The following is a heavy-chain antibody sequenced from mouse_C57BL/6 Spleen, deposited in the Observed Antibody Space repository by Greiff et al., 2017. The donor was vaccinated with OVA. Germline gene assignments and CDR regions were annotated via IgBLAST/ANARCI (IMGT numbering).Heavy chain of an antibody. D-gene: IGHD1-1*02. CDR2: ISYDGSN. CDR1: GYSITSGYY. CDR3: ARDQGGNYFDY. V-gene: IGHV3-6*01. J-gene: IGHJ2*01. Sequence: EESGPGLVKPSQSLSLTCSVTGYSITSGYYWNWIRQFPGNKLEWMGYISYDGSNNYNPSLKNRISITRDTSKNQFFLKLNSVTTEDTATYYCARDQGGNYFDYWGQGTTLTVSS.